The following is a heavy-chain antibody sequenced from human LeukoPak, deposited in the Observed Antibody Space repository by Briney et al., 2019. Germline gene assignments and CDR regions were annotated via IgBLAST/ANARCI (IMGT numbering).Heavy chain of an antibody. CDR3: AKDGIAVAGTTDY. Sequence: GGSLRLSCAASGFTFSSYAMSRVRQAPGKGLEWVSAISGSGGSTYYADSVKGRFTISRDNSKNTLYLQMDSLRAEDTAVYYCAKDGIAVAGTTDYWGQGTLVTVSS. D-gene: IGHD6-19*01. J-gene: IGHJ4*02. CDR1: GFTFSSYA. V-gene: IGHV3-23*01. CDR2: ISGSGGST.